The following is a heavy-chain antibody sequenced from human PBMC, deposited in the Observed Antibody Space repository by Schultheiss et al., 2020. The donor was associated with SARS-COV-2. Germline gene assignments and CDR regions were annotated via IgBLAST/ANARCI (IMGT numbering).Heavy chain of an antibody. J-gene: IGHJ6*02. CDR2: FDVEDGER. CDR3: AVAIVPVAIYGMDV. D-gene: IGHD2-2*02. CDR1: GYSLTEVS. V-gene: IGHV1-24*01. Sequence: ASVKVSCKVSGYSLTEVSMHWVRQAPGKGLEWVGGFDVEDGERIYAQKFQGRVTMTRDTSASTVYMELSSLRSEDTAVYYCAVAIVPVAIYGMDVWGQGTTVTVSS.